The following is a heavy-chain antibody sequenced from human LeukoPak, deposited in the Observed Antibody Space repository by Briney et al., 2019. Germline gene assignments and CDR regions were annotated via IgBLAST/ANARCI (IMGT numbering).Heavy chain of an antibody. Sequence: QPGGSLRLSCAASGFTFSGSAMHWVRQASGKGLEWVGRIRSKANSYATAYAASVKGRFTIPRDDSKNTAYLQMNSLKTEDTAVYYCTRHRSGSSSTNWFDPWGQGTLVTVSS. CDR2: IRSKANSYAT. J-gene: IGHJ5*02. CDR3: TRHRSGSSSTNWFDP. V-gene: IGHV3-73*01. D-gene: IGHD1-26*01. CDR1: GFTFSGSA.